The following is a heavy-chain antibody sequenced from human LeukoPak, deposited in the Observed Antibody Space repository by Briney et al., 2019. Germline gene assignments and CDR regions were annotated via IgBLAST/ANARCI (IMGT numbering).Heavy chain of an antibody. D-gene: IGHD3-10*01. CDR3: ARAPMVRGEGFDY. CDR1: GGSISSYY. Sequence: PSETLSLTCTVSGGSISSYYWSWIRQHPGKGLEWIGYIYYSGSTYYNPSLKSRVTISVDTSKNQFSLKLSSVTAADTAVYYCARAPMVRGEGFDYWGQGTLVTVSS. V-gene: IGHV4-59*06. J-gene: IGHJ4*02. CDR2: IYYSGST.